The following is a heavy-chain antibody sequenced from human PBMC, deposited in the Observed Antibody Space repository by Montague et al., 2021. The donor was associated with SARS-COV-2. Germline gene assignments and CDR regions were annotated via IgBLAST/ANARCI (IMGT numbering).Heavy chain of an antibody. J-gene: IGHJ4*02. CDR1: GGSISSGGYY. V-gene: IGHV4-31*11. Sequence: TLSLTCGVSGGSISSGGYYWTWIRQRPGGDLEWLGYLYYNGMTHHSPSLKSRVTISLDVSKNLFSLNLTSVTAAATAIYYCPRGLTVAGTDYWGQGSLVTVSS. CDR3: PRGLTVAGTDY. D-gene: IGHD6-19*01. CDR2: LYYNGMT.